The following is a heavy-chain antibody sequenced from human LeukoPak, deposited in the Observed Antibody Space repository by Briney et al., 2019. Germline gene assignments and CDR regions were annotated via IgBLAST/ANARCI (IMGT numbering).Heavy chain of an antibody. V-gene: IGHV3-53*01. D-gene: IGHD3-22*01. CDR2: IYSGGST. Sequence: GGSLRLSCAASGFTVSSKYMTWVRQAPGKGLEWVPVIYSGGSTFYADSVRGRFTISRDSSKNTVYLQMSSLRAEDTAVYYCARGRGSYYDTTGGLDYWGQGTLVTVSS. CDR3: ARGRGSYYDTTGGLDY. J-gene: IGHJ4*02. CDR1: GFTVSSKY.